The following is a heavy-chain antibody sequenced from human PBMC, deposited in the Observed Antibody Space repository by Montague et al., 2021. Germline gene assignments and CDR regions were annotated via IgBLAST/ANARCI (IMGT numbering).Heavy chain of an antibody. V-gene: IGHV4-34*01. CDR1: GASLNAYS. Sequence: SETLSLTCGIFGASLNAYSWNWIRQFAGGGLQWLGEIYYDGKAYYSPSFMGRVFMSLDMSKKHFNLSLTSVTAADTAIYYCSRGPMRAWFDPWGPGTSVIVSS. CDR3: SRGPMRAWFDP. J-gene: IGHJ5*02. CDR2: IYYDGKA.